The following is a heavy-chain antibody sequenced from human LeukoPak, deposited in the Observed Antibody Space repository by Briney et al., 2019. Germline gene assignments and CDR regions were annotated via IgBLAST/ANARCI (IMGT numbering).Heavy chain of an antibody. J-gene: IGHJ4*02. CDR1: GITFNNYA. CDR3: AINYSLDY. Sequence: HPGGSLRLSCVASGITFNNYAMSWVRQGPGMGLEWDSSISGAGGSTYYADSVKGRFTISRDNSKKTLYLEMSSLRAEDAAVYYCAINYSLDYWGQGTLVTVSS. V-gene: IGHV3-23*01. CDR2: ISGAGGST. D-gene: IGHD2-21*01.